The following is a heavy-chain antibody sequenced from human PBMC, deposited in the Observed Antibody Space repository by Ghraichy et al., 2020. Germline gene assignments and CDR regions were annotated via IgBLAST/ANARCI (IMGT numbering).Heavy chain of an antibody. CDR1: GFTFSRHS. CDR3: ARDKVVSAAPWGDVYYYYYGMDV. J-gene: IGHJ6*02. Sequence: GESLNISCAASGFTFSRHSMNWVRQAPGKGLEWVSYISGTSSTIYYADSVKGRFTISRDNAKNSLYLQMNSLRAEDTAVYYCARDKVVSAAPWGDVYYYYYGMDVWGRGTTVTVSS. V-gene: IGHV3-48*01. D-gene: IGHD2-2*01. CDR2: ISGTSSTI.